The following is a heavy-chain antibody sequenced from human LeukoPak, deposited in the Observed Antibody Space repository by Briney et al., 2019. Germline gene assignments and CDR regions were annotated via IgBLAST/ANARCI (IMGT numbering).Heavy chain of an antibody. CDR2: IYTSGST. CDR1: GGSISSGSYY. J-gene: IGHJ6*02. V-gene: IGHV4-61*02. D-gene: IGHD4-17*01. Sequence: KPSETLSLTCTVSGGSISSGSYYWSWIRQPAGKGLEWIGRIYTSGSTNYNPSLKSRVTISVDTSKNQFSLKLSSVTAADTAVYYCARDGPLDYGDYYGMDVWGQGTTVTVSS. CDR3: ARDGPLDYGDYYGMDV.